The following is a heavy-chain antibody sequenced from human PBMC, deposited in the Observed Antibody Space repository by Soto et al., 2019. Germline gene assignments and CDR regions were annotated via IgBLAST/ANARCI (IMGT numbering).Heavy chain of an antibody. V-gene: IGHV3-66*01. CDR1: GFTVSSNY. D-gene: IGHD4-17*01. CDR2: IYSGGST. Sequence: GGSLRLSCAASGFTVSSNYMSWVRQAPGKGLEWVSVIYSGGSTYYADSVKGRFTISRDNSKNTLYLQMNSLRAEDMAVYYCARFEHYYGDYPRDYWGQGTLVTVSS. CDR3: ARFEHYYGDYPRDY. J-gene: IGHJ4*02.